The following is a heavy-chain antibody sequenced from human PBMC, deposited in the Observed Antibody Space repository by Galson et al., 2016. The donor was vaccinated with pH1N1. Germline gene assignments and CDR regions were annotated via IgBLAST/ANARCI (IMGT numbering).Heavy chain of an antibody. CDR1: GFTFGSYG. CDR2: IHYDGSNE. Sequence: SLRLSCAASGFTFGSYGMHWVRQASGKGLEWVAFIHYDGSNEKYADSVKGRFSISRDNSKNTLSLQMNSLTDEDTAVYYCAKTPWAGANQYYYMDVWGKGTTVIVSS. J-gene: IGHJ6*03. V-gene: IGHV3-30*02. D-gene: IGHD1-14*01. CDR3: AKTPWAGANQYYYMDV.